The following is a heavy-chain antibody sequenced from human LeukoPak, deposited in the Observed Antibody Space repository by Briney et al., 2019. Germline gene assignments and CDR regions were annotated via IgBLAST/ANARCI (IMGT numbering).Heavy chain of an antibody. D-gene: IGHD2-2*01. Sequence: GRSLRLSCAASGFTFSGYWMNWVRQAPGKGLMWVSRIYTDDSGTSYAASVKGRFTISRDNAKNTLYLQMASLRGDDTAVYYCATGRSTLDYWGQGTLVSVSS. V-gene: IGHV3-74*01. CDR3: ATGRSTLDY. J-gene: IGHJ4*02. CDR1: GFTFSGYW. CDR2: IYTDDSGT.